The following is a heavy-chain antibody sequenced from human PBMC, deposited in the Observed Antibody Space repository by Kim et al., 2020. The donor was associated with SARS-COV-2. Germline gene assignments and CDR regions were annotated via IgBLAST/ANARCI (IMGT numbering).Heavy chain of an antibody. CDR2: MWFDGTNK. CDR3: ARDRGDYYYMDV. V-gene: IGHV3-33*01. CDR1: GFTFSGYG. J-gene: IGHJ6*03. D-gene: IGHD1-26*01. Sequence: GGSLRLSCAASGFTFSGYGMHWVRQAPGKGPEWVAIMWFDGTNKYYADSVKGRFTISRDNSKSTLYLQMNSLRADDTAVYYCARDRGDYYYMDVWGKGTTVTVSS.